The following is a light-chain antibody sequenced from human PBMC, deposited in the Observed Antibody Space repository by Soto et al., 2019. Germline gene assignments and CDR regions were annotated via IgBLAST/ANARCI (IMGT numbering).Light chain of an antibody. J-gene: IGLJ2*01. CDR2: DNY. CDR3: ATWDSSLSVVV. Sequence: QSVLTQPPSVSATPGQTVTISCSGSSSNIGNNYVSWYQQFPGAAPKLLIYDNYWRPSGIPDRFSASKSGTSATLGITGLQTGDEADYYCATWDSSLSVVVVGGGTKLTVL. V-gene: IGLV1-51*01. CDR1: SSNIGNNY.